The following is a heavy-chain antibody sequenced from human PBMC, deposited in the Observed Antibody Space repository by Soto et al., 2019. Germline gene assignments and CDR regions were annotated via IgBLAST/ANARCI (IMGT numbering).Heavy chain of an antibody. Sequence: SLRLSCAASGFTFSSYAMHWVRQAPGKGLEWVAVISYDGSNKYYADSVKGRFTISRDNSKNTLYLQMNSLRAEDTAVYYCARSYQLPAVDVWGQGTTVTVSS. CDR2: ISYDGSNK. CDR1: GFTFSSYA. J-gene: IGHJ6*02. V-gene: IGHV3-30-3*01. D-gene: IGHD2-2*01. CDR3: ARSYQLPAVDV.